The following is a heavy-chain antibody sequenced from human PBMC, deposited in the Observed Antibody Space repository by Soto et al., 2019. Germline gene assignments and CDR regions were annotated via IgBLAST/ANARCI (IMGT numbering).Heavy chain of an antibody. CDR1: GGSISSSSYY. CDR3: ARVRKDYYDSSGYYYPNGYYFDY. CDR2: IYYSGST. J-gene: IGHJ4*02. V-gene: IGHV4-61*05. D-gene: IGHD3-22*01. Sequence: SETLSLTCTVSGGSISSSSYYWGWIRQPPGKGLEWIGYIYYSGSTNYNPSLKSRVTISVDTSKNQFSLKLSSVTAADTAVYYCARVRKDYYDSSGYYYPNGYYFDYWGQGTLVTVSS.